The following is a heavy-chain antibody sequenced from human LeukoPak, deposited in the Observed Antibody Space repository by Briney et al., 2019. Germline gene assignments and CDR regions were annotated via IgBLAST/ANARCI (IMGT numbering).Heavy chain of an antibody. CDR2: ITYSSGYT. CDR3: AKDPSDLGGSGSNNYFDC. J-gene: IGHJ4*02. D-gene: IGHD3-10*01. CDR1: GFTFSSYD. Sequence: GGSLRLSWAAAGFTFSSYDMSWVRQAPGEGLEWVSGITYSSGYTYYADSVKGRFTISRDNSRNTLYLQMNSLRAEDTAVYYCAKDPSDLGGSGSNNYFDCWGQGTLVTVSS. V-gene: IGHV3-23*01.